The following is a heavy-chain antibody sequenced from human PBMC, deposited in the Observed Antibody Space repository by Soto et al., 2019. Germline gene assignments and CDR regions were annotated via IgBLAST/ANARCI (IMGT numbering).Heavy chain of an antibody. Sequence: VQLLESGGGLVQPGGSLRLSCAASGFTFSSYAMSWVRQPPGKGLEWIGEVHRSGTTNYIQSLKSRVTMSVDKSGNQVSLELTSVAAADTAVYYCARGVSFRWVSWGQGTLVTVSS. J-gene: IGHJ5*02. CDR3: ARGVSFRWVS. D-gene: IGHD2-8*01. CDR1: GFTFSSYAM. V-gene: IGHV4-4*02. CDR2: VHRSGTT.